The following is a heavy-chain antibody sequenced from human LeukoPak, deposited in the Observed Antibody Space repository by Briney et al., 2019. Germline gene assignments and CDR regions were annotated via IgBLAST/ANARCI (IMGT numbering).Heavy chain of an antibody. J-gene: IGHJ4*02. Sequence: GGSLRLSCAVSGFTISSYWMSWVRQAPGKGLEWVANIKEDGSEKNYVDSVKGRFTISRDNAKNSLYLQMNSLRAEDTAVYYCARGEYYYDGGYWGQGTLVTVSS. D-gene: IGHD3-22*01. CDR1: GFTISSYW. CDR2: IKEDGSEK. V-gene: IGHV3-7*05. CDR3: ARGEYYYDGGY.